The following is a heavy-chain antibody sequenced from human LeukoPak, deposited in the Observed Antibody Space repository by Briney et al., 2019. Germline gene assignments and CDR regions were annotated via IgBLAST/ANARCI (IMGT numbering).Heavy chain of an antibody. D-gene: IGHD4-23*01. Sequence: SETLSLTCAVYGGSFSGYYWSWIRQPPGKGLEWIGYIYYSGSTYYNPSLKSRVTISVDTSKNQFSLKLSSVTAADTAVYYCARAVVKGPGWFDPWGQGTLVTVSS. CDR3: ARAVVKGPGWFDP. CDR2: IYYSGST. J-gene: IGHJ5*02. CDR1: GGSFSGYY. V-gene: IGHV4-34*09.